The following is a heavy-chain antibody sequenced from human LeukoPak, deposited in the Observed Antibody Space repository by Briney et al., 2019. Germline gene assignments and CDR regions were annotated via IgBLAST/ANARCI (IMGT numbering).Heavy chain of an antibody. CDR3: ARDHPGDYIDY. Sequence: GGSLRLSCAASGFTFSSYAMSWVRQAPGKGLEWVSDISGNGGSTYYADSVKGRFTISRDNSKNTLYLQMNSLRAEDTAVYYCARDHPGDYIDYWGQGTLVTVSS. D-gene: IGHD4-17*01. CDR2: ISGNGGST. J-gene: IGHJ4*02. CDR1: GFTFSSYA. V-gene: IGHV3-23*01.